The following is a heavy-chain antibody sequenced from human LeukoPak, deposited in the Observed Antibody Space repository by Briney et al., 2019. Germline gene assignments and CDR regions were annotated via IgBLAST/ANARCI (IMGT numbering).Heavy chain of an antibody. CDR1: GGTFSSYA. CDR2: IIPIFGTA. CDR3: ARGVLRFLEWEGILDY. D-gene: IGHD3-3*01. Sequence: SVKVSCKASGGTFSSYAISWVRQAPGQGLEWMGGIIPIFGTANYAQKFQGRDTITTDESTSTAYMELSSLRSEDTAVYYCARGVLRFLEWEGILDYWGQGTLVTVSS. J-gene: IGHJ4*02. V-gene: IGHV1-69*05.